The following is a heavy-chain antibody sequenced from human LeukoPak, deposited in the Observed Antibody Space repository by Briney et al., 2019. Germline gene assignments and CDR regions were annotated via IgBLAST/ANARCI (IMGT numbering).Heavy chain of an antibody. V-gene: IGHV3-30*02. CDR3: ARSTRARYFDL. D-gene: IGHD5-24*01. CDR2: IRYDGSEK. Sequence: GGSLRLSCAASGFTFSTSGMHWVRQAPGKGLEWVAYIRYDGSEKYYAESLKGRFTISRDNSKNTLYLQMNSLRAEDTALYYCARSTRARYFDLWGRGTLVTVSS. J-gene: IGHJ2*01. CDR1: GFTFSTSG.